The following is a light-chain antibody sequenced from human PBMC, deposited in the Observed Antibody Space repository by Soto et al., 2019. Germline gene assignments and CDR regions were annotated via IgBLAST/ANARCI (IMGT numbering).Light chain of an antibody. J-gene: IGKJ5*01. V-gene: IGKV3-11*01. Sequence: FTQSPATLYLSPRDRATLSCRASQSVSSYLAWYQQKPGQAPRLLIYDASNRATGIPARFSGSGSGTDFTLTISSLEPEDFAVYYCQNRREFGQGTRLET. CDR3: QNRRE. CDR2: DAS. CDR1: QSVSSY.